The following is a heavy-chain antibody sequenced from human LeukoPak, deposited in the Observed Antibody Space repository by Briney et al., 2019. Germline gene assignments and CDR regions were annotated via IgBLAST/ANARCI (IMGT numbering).Heavy chain of an antibody. CDR3: ATVDYYGSGPPYYYGMDV. J-gene: IGHJ6*02. Sequence: ASVKVSCKVSGYTLAELSMHWVRQAPGKWLEWMGGFDPEDGETIYAQKFQGRVTMTEDTSTDTAYMELSSLRSEDTAVYYCATVDYYGSGPPYYYGMDVWGQGTTVTVSS. CDR1: GYTLAELS. CDR2: FDPEDGET. D-gene: IGHD3-10*01. V-gene: IGHV1-24*01.